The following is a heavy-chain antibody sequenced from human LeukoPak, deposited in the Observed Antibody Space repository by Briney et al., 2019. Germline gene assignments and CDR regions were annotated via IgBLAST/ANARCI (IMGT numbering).Heavy chain of an antibody. CDR2: IYYSGST. V-gene: IGHV4-59*01. CDR1: GGSINNYY. D-gene: IGHD2-2*01. CDR3: ARAAYPHCSSSSCYSYQYFDY. Sequence: PSETLSLTCTVSGGSINNYYWSWIRQPPGKGLEWIGNIYYSGSTNYNPSLKSRVTISVDTSKNQFSLKLSSVTAADTAVYFCARAAYPHCSSSSCYSYQYFDYWGQGTLVTVSS. J-gene: IGHJ4*02.